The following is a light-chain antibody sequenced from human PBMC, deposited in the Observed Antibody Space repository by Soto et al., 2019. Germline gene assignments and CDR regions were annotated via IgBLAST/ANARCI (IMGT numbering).Light chain of an antibody. Sequence: IVMTQSPATLSVSPGERATLSCRASQSVSSYLAWYQQKPGQAPRLLIYDASNRATGIQARFSGSGSGTDFTLTISSLEAEDFAVYYCKQRSNWPFTFGQGTRLEIK. CDR3: KQRSNWPFT. J-gene: IGKJ5*01. CDR1: QSVSSY. V-gene: IGKV3-11*01. CDR2: DAS.